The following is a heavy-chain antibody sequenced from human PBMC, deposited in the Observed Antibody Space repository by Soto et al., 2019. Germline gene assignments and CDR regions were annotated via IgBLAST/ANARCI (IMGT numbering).Heavy chain of an antibody. CDR3: ARVYMKRYCSGGSFYYYYYYMDV. Sequence: ASVKVSCKASGYTFTSYDINWVRQATGQGLEWMGWMNPNSGNTGYAQKFQGRVTMTRNTSISTAYMELSSLRSEDTAVYYCARVYMKRYCSGGSFYYYYYYMDVWGKGTTVTVSS. CDR2: MNPNSGNT. J-gene: IGHJ6*03. CDR1: GYTFTSYD. V-gene: IGHV1-8*01. D-gene: IGHD2-15*01.